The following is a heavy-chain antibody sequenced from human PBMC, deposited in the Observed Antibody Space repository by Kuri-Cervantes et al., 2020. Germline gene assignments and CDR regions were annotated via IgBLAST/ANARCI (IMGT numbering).Heavy chain of an antibody. Sequence: SVKVSCKASGGTFSSYAISWVRQAPGQGLEWMGGIIPIFGTANYAQKFQGRVTMTRDTSTSTVYMELSSLRSEDTAVYYCARGADYYDSSGYGGVGWYFDLWGRGTLVTVSS. V-gene: IGHV1-69*05. CDR1: GGTFSSYA. J-gene: IGHJ2*01. CDR3: ARGADYYDSSGYGGVGWYFDL. D-gene: IGHD3-22*01. CDR2: IIPIFGTA.